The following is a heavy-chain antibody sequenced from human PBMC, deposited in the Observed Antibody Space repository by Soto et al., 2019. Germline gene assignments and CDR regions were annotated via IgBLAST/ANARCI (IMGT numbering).Heavy chain of an antibody. CDR3: ARERYSYGPYYFDY. J-gene: IGHJ4*02. CDR2: ITSSGSTT. D-gene: IGHD5-18*01. CDR1: GFTFSDYY. V-gene: IGHV3-11*01. Sequence: PGGSLRLSCAASGFTFSDYYMSWIRQAPGKGLGWVSFITSSGSTTYYTDSVKGRFTISRDNAKNSLYLQMNSLRAEDTAVYYCARERYSYGPYYFDYWGQGTLVTVSS.